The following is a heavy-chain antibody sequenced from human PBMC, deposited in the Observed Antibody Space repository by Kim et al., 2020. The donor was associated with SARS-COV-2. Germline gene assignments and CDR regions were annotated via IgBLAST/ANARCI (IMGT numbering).Heavy chain of an antibody. V-gene: IGHV4-34*01. Sequence: SETLSLTCAVYGGSFSGYYWSWIRQPPGKGLEWIGEINHSGSTNYNPSLKSRVTISVDTSKNQFSLKLSSVTAADTAVYYCARGTPRGYCSSTSCYAYYGMDVWGQGTTVTVSS. CDR2: INHSGST. J-gene: IGHJ6*02. CDR1: GGSFSGYY. D-gene: IGHD2-2*01. CDR3: ARGTPRGYCSSTSCYAYYGMDV.